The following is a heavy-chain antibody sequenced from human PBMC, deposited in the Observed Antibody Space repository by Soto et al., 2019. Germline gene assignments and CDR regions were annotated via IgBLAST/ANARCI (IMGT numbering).Heavy chain of an antibody. CDR3: AKDWFPREVVTSFDY. CDR1: GFTFSNYA. J-gene: IGHJ4*02. V-gene: IGHV3-23*01. CDR2: ISGSGGST. D-gene: IGHD2-15*01. Sequence: PGGSLRLSCAASGFTFSNYAMSWVRQAPGKGLEWVSSISGSGGSTYYADSVKGRFTISRDNSKNTLYLQMNSLRAEDTAVYYCAKDWFPREVVTSFDYWGQGTLVTVSS.